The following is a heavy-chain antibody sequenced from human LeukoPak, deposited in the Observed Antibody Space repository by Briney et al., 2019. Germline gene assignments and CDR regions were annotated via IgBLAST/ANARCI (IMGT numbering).Heavy chain of an antibody. V-gene: IGHV4-59*01. CDR1: GGTIRSYY. J-gene: IGHJ4*02. CDR3: ARAQRYCSGGSCYYFDY. Sequence: SETLSLTCTVSGGTIRSYYWSWIRQPPGKGLEWIGYIYHSGSTSYNPSLKSRVTISVDTSKNQFSLKLSSVTAADTAVYYCARAQRYCSGGSCYYFDYWGQGTLVTVSS. CDR2: IYHSGST. D-gene: IGHD2-15*01.